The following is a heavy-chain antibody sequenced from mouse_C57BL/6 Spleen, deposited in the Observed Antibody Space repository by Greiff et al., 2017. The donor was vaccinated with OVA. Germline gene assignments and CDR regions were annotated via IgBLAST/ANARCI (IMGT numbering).Heavy chain of an antibody. CDR3: ARKYYGSSRAMDY. V-gene: IGHV1-59*01. D-gene: IGHD1-1*01. Sequence: QVQLQQPGAELVRPGTSVKLSCKASGYTFTSYWMHWVKQRPGQGLEWIGVIDPSDSYTNYNQKFKGKATLTVDTSSSTAYMQLSSLTSEDSAVYYCARKYYGSSRAMDYWGQGTPVTVSS. J-gene: IGHJ4*01. CDR1: GYTFTSYW. CDR2: IDPSDSYT.